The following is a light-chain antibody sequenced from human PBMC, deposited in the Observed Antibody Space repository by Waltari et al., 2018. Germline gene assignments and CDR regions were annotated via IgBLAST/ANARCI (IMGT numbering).Light chain of an antibody. CDR2: AAS. Sequence: IHLTQSPSSLSASVGDRVTITCRASQGISRSLAWYQQKPGKAPKLLIYAASTLQSGVPSRFSGSGSGTDFTLTISSQQPEDFATFYCQQLNSFPHTFGQGTKLEI. V-gene: IGKV1-9*01. CDR3: QQLNSFPHT. CDR1: QGISRS. J-gene: IGKJ2*01.